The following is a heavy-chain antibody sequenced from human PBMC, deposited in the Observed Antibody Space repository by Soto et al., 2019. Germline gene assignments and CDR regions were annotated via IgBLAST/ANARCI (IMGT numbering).Heavy chain of an antibody. J-gene: IGHJ4*02. Sequence: QVQLQESGPGLVKPSETLSLTCTVSGGSISSYYWSWIRQPPGKGMEWIGYIYYSGSTNFNPSLNIRVSISVDPSKNHLSLKLSSVTAADTAVYYCVRQRGYYLDYWGQGTLVTVSS. CDR3: VRQRGYYLDY. V-gene: IGHV4-59*08. D-gene: IGHD3-3*01. CDR2: IYYSGST. CDR1: GGSISSYY.